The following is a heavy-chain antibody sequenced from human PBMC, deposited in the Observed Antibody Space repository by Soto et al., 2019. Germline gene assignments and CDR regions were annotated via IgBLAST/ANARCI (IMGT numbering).Heavy chain of an antibody. V-gene: IGHV4-39*01. D-gene: IGHD2-2*01. Sequence: QLQLQESGPGLVKPSETLSLTCTVSSAPVSSSTYTWGWIRQPPGKGLEWIGSIYYSGSTYYNPSLNSRVTVAVDTPKNQFALKVTAGTAADTAVYYCARLHGYCSSSSCHGHYAMDVWGQGTTVTVSS. J-gene: IGHJ6*02. CDR2: IYYSGST. CDR1: SAPVSSSTYT. CDR3: ARLHGYCSSSSCHGHYAMDV.